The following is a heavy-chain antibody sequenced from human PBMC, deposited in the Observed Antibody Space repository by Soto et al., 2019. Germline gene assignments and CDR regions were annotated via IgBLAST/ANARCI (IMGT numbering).Heavy chain of an antibody. CDR1: GASISSYY. J-gene: IGHJ5*02. CDR3: ASLPPGNWFDP. Sequence: SETLSLTRTVSGASISSYYWSWIRQPPGKGLEWIGYIYYSGSTNYNPSLKSRVTISVDTSKNQFSLKLSSVTAADTAVYYCASLPPGNWFDPWGQGTLVTVSS. CDR2: IYYSGST. V-gene: IGHV4-59*01.